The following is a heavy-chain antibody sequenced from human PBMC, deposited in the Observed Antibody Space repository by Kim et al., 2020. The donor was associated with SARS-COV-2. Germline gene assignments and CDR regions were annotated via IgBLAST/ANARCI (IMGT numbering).Heavy chain of an antibody. CDR2: INPNSGGT. Sequence: ASVKVSCKASGYTFTGYYMHWVRQAPGQGLEWMGRINPNSGGTNYAQKFQGRVTMTRDTSISTTYMELSRLRSDDTAVYYCARDTQPGELVATFGMSFDPWGQGTLVTVSS. D-gene: IGHD3-16*01. CDR1: GYTFTGYY. CDR3: ARDTQPGELVATFGMSFDP. J-gene: IGHJ5*02. V-gene: IGHV1-2*06.